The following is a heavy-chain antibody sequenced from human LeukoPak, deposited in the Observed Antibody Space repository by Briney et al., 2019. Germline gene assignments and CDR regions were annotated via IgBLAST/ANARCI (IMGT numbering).Heavy chain of an antibody. V-gene: IGHV4-39*01. Sequence: QPSETLSLTCTVSGGSISGSTYYWGWIRQPPGKGLEWIGSIYYSGSTYYNPSLKSRVTISVDTSKNQFSLKLTSVTAADTAVYYCARGSGSYLRNFDYWGHGTLVTVSS. CDR1: GGSISGSTYY. CDR2: IYYSGST. CDR3: ARGSGSYLRNFDY. J-gene: IGHJ4*01. D-gene: IGHD1-26*01.